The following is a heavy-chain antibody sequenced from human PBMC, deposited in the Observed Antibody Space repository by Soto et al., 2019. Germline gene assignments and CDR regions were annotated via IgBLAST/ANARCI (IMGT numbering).Heavy chain of an antibody. D-gene: IGHD5-12*01. CDR1: GFSFNNYW. V-gene: IGHV3-74*01. Sequence: VSLRLSCAASGFSFNNYWMHWVRQAPGKGLVWVSRINSDGTLTNYADSVKGRFTISRDNAKNTLRLQMNSLRAEDTAVYYCARGISGAYDSTYDWWGQGTLVTVSS. CDR3: ARGISGAYDSTYDW. J-gene: IGHJ4*02. CDR2: INSDGTLT.